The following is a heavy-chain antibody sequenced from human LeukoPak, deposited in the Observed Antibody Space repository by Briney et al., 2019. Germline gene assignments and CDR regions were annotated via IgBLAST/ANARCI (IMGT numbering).Heavy chain of an antibody. CDR2: ISYDGSNK. Sequence: GRSLRLSCAASGFTFSSYAMHWVRQAPGKGLEWVAVISYDGSNKYYADSVKGRFTISRDNSKNTLYLRMNSLRAEDTAVYYCARIAYSSSLPSHDYWGQGTLVTVSS. D-gene: IGHD6-6*01. V-gene: IGHV3-30-3*01. CDR1: GFTFSSYA. J-gene: IGHJ4*02. CDR3: ARIAYSSSLPSHDY.